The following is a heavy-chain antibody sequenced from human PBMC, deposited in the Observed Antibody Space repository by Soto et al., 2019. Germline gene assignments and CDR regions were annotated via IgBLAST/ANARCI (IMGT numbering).Heavy chain of an antibody. CDR1: GNTFTSYA. Sequence: SVTVSCEASGNTFTSYAMHWVRQAPGQRLEWMGWINAGNGNTKYSQKFQGRVTITRDTSASTAYMELSSLRSEDTAVYYCAREAKPLKYYFDYWGQGTLVTVSS. J-gene: IGHJ4*02. CDR3: AREAKPLKYYFDY. V-gene: IGHV1-3*01. CDR2: INAGNGNT.